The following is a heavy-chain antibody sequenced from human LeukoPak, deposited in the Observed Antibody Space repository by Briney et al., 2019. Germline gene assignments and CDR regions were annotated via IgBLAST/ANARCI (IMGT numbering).Heavy chain of an antibody. V-gene: IGHV3-30*18. J-gene: IGHJ3*02. Sequence: GGSLRLSCAASGFTFSSYGMHWVRQAPGKGLEWVAVISYDGSNKYYADSVKGRFTISRDNSKNTLYLQMNSLRAEDTAVYYCAKDLERAALLWFGDAFDIWGQGTMVTVSS. CDR3: AKDLERAALLWFGDAFDI. CDR2: ISYDGSNK. D-gene: IGHD3-10*01. CDR1: GFTFSSYG.